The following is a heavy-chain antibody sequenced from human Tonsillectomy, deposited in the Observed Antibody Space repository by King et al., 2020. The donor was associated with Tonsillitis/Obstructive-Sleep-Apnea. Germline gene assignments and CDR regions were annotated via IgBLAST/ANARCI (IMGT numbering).Heavy chain of an antibody. CDR3: ARQGGYCSGGSCYPYWYIDL. Sequence: QLQESGPGLVKPSETLSLTCTVSGGSISSSSYYWVWIRQPPGKGLEWIGSMYYSENTYYNPSLKSRVTISVDTSKNQFSLKLSSVTAADTAVYYCARQGGYCSGGSCYPYWYIDLWGRGTLVTVSS. J-gene: IGHJ2*01. CDR2: MYYSENT. CDR1: GGSISSSSYY. V-gene: IGHV4-39*01. D-gene: IGHD2-15*01.